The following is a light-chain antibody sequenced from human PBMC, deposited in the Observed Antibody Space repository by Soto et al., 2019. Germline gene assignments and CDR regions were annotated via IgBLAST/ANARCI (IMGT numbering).Light chain of an antibody. J-gene: IGKJ3*01. V-gene: IGKV3-15*01. CDR3: QQYNNWPFT. CDR1: QSVSSN. Sequence: EIVMTQSRATLSVSPGERATLSCRASQSVSSNLAWYQQKPGQAPRLLIYGASTRATGIPARFSGSGSGTEFTLTLSSLQSEDFAVYYCQQYNNWPFTFGPGTKVDIK. CDR2: GAS.